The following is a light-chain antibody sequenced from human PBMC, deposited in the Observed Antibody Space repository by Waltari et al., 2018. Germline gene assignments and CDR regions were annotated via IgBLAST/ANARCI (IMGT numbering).Light chain of an antibody. J-gene: IGKJ2*01. CDR1: QRINTW. Sequence: IQMTQSPSALSASVGDRVTITCRGSQRINTWIAWYQQRPGKAPKVLIYDVSTLESGVPSRFSGSGSGTEFTLAINNLQPEDFATYYCQQYYRYYTFGQGTKLEIK. V-gene: IGKV1-5*01. CDR3: QQYYRYYT. CDR2: DVS.